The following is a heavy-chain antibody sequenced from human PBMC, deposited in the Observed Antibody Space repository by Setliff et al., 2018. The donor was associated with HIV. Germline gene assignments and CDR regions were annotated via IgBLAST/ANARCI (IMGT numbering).Heavy chain of an antibody. V-gene: IGHV4-34*01. CDR3: ARVRLRVPPSIFDY. CDR1: GGSFSGYY. D-gene: IGHD2-2*01. CDR2: INHSGST. Sequence: SETLSLTCAVYGGSFSGYYWTWIRQPPGKGLEWIGEINHSGSTSYNPSLMSRVTISTDTSKNQFSLRLNSVTVADTAVYYCARVRLRVPPSIFDYWGMGSLVTVSS. J-gene: IGHJ4*02.